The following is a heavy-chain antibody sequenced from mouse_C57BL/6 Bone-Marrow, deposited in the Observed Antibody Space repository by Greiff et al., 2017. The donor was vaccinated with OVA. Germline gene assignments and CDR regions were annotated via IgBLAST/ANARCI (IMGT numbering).Heavy chain of an antibody. J-gene: IGHJ3*01. CDR3: VRQGPGFFFAY. V-gene: IGHV10-1*01. CDR2: IRSKSNNYAT. Sequence: EVKLVESGGGLVQPKGSLKLSCAASGFSFNTYAMNWVRQAPGKGLEWVARIRSKSNNYATYYADSVKDRFTISRDDSESMLYLQMNNLKTEDTAMYYCVRQGPGFFFAYWGQGTLVTVSA. CDR1: GFSFNTYA. D-gene: IGHD3-3*01.